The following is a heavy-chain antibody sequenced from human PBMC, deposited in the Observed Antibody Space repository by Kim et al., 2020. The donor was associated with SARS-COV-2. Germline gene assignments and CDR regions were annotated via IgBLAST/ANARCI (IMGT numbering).Heavy chain of an antibody. CDR2: ISGSGGST. CDR3: AKFPLPIVALRPWFDP. J-gene: IGHJ5*02. Sequence: GGSLRLSCAASGFTFSSYAMSWVRQAPGKGLEWVSAISGSGGSTYYADSVKGRFTISRDNSKNTLYLQMNSLRAEDTAVYYCAKFPLPIVALRPWFDPWGQGTLVTVSS. CDR1: GFTFSSYA. D-gene: IGHD2-15*01. V-gene: IGHV3-23*01.